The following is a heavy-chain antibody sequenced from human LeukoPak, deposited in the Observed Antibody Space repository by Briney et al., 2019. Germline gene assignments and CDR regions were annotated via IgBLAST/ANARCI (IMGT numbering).Heavy chain of an antibody. CDR2: IHYSGST. CDR3: ARFGIAVAGTGGFDY. J-gene: IGHJ4*02. Sequence: SETLSLTCTVSGGSISSSSYYWGWIRQPPGKGLEWIGSIHYSGSTYYNPSLKSRVTISVDTSKNQFSLKLSSVTAADTAVYYCARFGIAVAGTGGFDYWGQGTLVTVSS. V-gene: IGHV4-39*07. CDR1: GGSISSSSYY. D-gene: IGHD6-19*01.